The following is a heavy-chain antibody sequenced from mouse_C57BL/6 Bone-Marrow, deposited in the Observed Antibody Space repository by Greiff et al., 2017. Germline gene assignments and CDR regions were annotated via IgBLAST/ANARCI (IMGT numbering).Heavy chain of an antibody. J-gene: IGHJ1*03. CDR1: GYTFTSYW. CDR2: IHPNSGST. D-gene: IGHD2-4*01. Sequence: VQLQQPGAELVKPGASVKLSCKASGYTFTSYWMHWVKQRPGQGLEWIGMIHPNSGSTNYNEKFKSKATLTVDKSSSTAYMRLSSLTSEDSAVYYCARWGLRRDWYFDVWGTGTTGAVAS. CDR3: ARWGLRRDWYFDV. V-gene: IGHV1-64*01.